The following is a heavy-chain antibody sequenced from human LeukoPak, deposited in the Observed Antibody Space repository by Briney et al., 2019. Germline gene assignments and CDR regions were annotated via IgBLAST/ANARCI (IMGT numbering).Heavy chain of an antibody. Sequence: SETLSLTCTVSGGSISSSGYYWGWIRQPPGKGLEWIGSIYHSGSTYYNPSLKSRVTISVDTSKNQFSLKLSSVTAADTAVYYCARSPERWLQLLIDYWGQGTLVTVSS. CDR3: ARSPERWLQLLIDY. CDR1: GGSISSSGYY. D-gene: IGHD5-24*01. V-gene: IGHV4-39*07. CDR2: IYHSGST. J-gene: IGHJ4*02.